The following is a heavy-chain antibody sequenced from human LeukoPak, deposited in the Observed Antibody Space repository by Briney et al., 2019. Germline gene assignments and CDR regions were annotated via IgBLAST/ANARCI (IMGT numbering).Heavy chain of an antibody. CDR3: AREVTIFGVVTA. CDR2: INPDSGGT. D-gene: IGHD3-3*01. J-gene: IGHJ5*02. Sequence: GASVKVSCKASGYTFTGYYIHWVRQAPGQGLGWMGWINPDSGGTNYAQKFQGRVTMTGDTSISTAYMELSRLRSDDTAVYYCAREVTIFGVVTAWGQGTLVTVSS. CDR1: GYTFTGYY. V-gene: IGHV1-2*02.